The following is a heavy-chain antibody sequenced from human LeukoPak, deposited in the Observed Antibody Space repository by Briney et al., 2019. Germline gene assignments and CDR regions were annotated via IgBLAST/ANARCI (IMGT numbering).Heavy chain of an antibody. J-gene: IGHJ4*02. CDR1: GYTFTGYY. Sequence: ASVKVSCKASGYTFTGYYMHWVRQAPGQGLEWMGWINPNSGGTNYAQKFQGRVTMTRGTSISTAYMELSRLRSDDTAVYYCARDLYSSSPFDYWGQGTLVTVSS. V-gene: IGHV1-2*02. CDR3: ARDLYSSSPFDY. CDR2: INPNSGGT. D-gene: IGHD6-6*01.